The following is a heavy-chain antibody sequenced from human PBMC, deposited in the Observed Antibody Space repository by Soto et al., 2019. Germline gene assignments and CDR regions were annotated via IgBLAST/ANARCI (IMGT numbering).Heavy chain of an antibody. V-gene: IGHV3-23*01. D-gene: IGHD6-19*01. Sequence: GSLRLSCAASGFTFSTYAMAWVRQAPGKGLEWVSGVSASGLNTDYADPVKGRFYISRDNSKNTVSLHMNSLRAEDTALYYCAKDTDGLAVAGSYDYWGQGTLVTVSS. CDR2: VSASGLNT. CDR1: GFTFSTYA. CDR3: AKDTDGLAVAGSYDY. J-gene: IGHJ4*02.